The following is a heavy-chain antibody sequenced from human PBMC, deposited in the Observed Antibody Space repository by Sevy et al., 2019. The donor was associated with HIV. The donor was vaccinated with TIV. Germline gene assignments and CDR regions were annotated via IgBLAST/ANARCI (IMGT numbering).Heavy chain of an antibody. D-gene: IGHD3-10*01. V-gene: IGHV3-21*01. CDR2: ISSSSSYI. CDR3: ARGADYNFDI. Sequence: GGSLRLSCTASGLTFSSYTMNWVRQAPGKGLEWVSSISSSSSYIYNADSVKGRFTISRDNAKNSLFLLMHSLRAEDTALYYSARGADYNFDIWGQGTMVTVSS. CDR1: GLTFSSYT. J-gene: IGHJ3*02.